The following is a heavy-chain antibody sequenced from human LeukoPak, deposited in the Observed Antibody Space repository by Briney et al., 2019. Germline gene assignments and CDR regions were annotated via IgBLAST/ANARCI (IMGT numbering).Heavy chain of an antibody. CDR1: GFTFSSYA. J-gene: IGHJ3*02. V-gene: IGHV3-64*01. D-gene: IGHD3-10*01. CDR2: NSSNGGST. CDR3: ARGITAGSFDI. Sequence: GGSLRLSCAASGFTFSSYAMHWVRQAPGKGLEYVSANSSNGGSTYYANSVKGRFTISRDNSKNTLYLQMGSLRAEDMAVYYCARGITAGSFDIWGQGTMVTVSS.